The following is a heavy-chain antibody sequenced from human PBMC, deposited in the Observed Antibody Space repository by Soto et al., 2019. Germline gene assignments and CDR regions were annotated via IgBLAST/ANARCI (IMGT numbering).Heavy chain of an antibody. V-gene: IGHV4-39*01. CDR3: ARPIYGDYYFDY. CDR1: GGSISSSSYY. D-gene: IGHD4-17*01. Sequence: QLQLQESGPGLVKPSETLSLTCTVSGGSISSSSYYWGWIRQPPGKGLEWIGSIYYSGSTYYNPSPKSRVTISVDTSKNQFSLKLSSVTAADTAVYYCARPIYGDYYFDYWGQGTLVTVSS. J-gene: IGHJ4*02. CDR2: IYYSGST.